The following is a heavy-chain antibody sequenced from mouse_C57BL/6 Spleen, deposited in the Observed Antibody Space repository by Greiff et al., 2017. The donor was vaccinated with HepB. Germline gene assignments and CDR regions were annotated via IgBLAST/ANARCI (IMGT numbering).Heavy chain of an antibody. CDR1: GYTFTSYW. Sequence: VQLQQPGAELVRPGSSVKLSCKASGYTFTSYWMHWVKQRPIQGLEWIGNIDPSDSETHYNQKFKDKATVTVDKSSSTAYMQLSSLTSEDSAVYYCARWTPLYAMDYWGQGTSVTVSS. J-gene: IGHJ4*01. CDR2: IDPSDSET. CDR3: ARWTPLYAMDY. V-gene: IGHV1-52*01.